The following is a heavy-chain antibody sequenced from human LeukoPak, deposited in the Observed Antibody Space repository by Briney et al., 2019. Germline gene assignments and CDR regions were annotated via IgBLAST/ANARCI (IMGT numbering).Heavy chain of an antibody. CDR3: ARESSGYCSGGSCDWFDP. V-gene: IGHV1-69*06. D-gene: IGHD2-15*01. J-gene: IGHJ5*02. CDR2: IIPIFGTA. CDR1: GGTFSSYA. Sequence: GASVKVSCKASGGTFSSYAISWVRQAPGQGLEWMGGIIPIFGTANYAQKFQGRVTITADKSTSTAYMELSSLRSENTAVYYCARESSGYCSGGSCDWFDPWGQGTLVTVSS.